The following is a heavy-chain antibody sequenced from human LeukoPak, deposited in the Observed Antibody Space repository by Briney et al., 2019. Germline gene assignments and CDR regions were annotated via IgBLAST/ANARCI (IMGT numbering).Heavy chain of an antibody. V-gene: IGHV4-4*02. CDR3: ARSITMVRGVLPLGY. D-gene: IGHD3-10*01. CDR2: IYHSGST. J-gene: IGHJ4*02. Sequence: PSETLSLACTVSGGSISSSNWWSWVRQPPGKGLEWIGEIYHSGSTNYNPSLKSRVTISVDKSKNQFSLKLSSVTAADTAVYYCARSITMVRGVLPLGYWGQGTLVTVSS. CDR1: GGSISSSNW.